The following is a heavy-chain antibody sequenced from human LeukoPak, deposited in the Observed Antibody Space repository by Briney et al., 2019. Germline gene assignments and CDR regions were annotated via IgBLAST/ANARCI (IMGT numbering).Heavy chain of an antibody. CDR3: ARARSYSNYYFDY. CDR1: GGSISSYY. D-gene: IGHD4-11*01. CDR2: IYYSGST. Sequence: SETLSLTCTVSGGSISSYYWSWIRQPPGKGLEWIGHIYYSGSTNYNPSLKSRVTISVDTSKNKFSLKLSSVTAADTAVYYCARARSYSNYYFDYWGQGTLVTVSS. J-gene: IGHJ4*02. V-gene: IGHV4-59*01.